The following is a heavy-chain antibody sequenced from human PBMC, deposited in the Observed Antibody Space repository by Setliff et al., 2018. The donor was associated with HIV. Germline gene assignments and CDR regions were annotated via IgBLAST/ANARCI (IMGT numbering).Heavy chain of an antibody. CDR1: GDSIDRSNFF. CDR3: ARGGAFCGRDSCYYLDY. J-gene: IGHJ4*02. V-gene: IGHV4-31*01. Sequence: LSLTCTVSGDSIDRSNFFRTRIRQHPGKGLEWIGYIYYSGSATYNPSLKSQASISVDTSRNEFSLKLSSVTAADTAVYFCARGGAFCGRDSCYYLDYWGQGNPVTVSS. CDR2: IYYSGSA. D-gene: IGHD2-21*02.